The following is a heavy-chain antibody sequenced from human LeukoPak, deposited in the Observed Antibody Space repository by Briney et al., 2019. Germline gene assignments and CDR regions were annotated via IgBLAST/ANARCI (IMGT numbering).Heavy chain of an antibody. D-gene: IGHD2-15*01. CDR2: ISSGSSTI. Sequence: GGSLRLSCAASGFSFSSYTMNWVRQAPGKGLEWTSYISSGSSTIYYADSVRGRFTISRDNAKNSLYLQMNSLRAEDTAVYYCARGYCSGGSCYNLDYWGQGTLVTVSS. CDR1: GFSFSSYT. CDR3: ARGYCSGGSCYNLDY. V-gene: IGHV3-48*01. J-gene: IGHJ4*02.